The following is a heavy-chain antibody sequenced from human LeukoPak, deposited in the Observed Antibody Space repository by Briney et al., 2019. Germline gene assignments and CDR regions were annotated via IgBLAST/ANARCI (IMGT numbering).Heavy chain of an antibody. CDR2: INPSGGST. CDR3: ATMIRGALRAFDV. J-gene: IGHJ3*01. Sequence: ASVKVSCKPSGYTFTSYYMHWVRQAPGQGLEWMGIINPSGGSTSYAQKFQGRVTMTRDMSTSTVYMELSSLRSEDTAVYYCATMIRGALRAFDVWGQGTMVTVSS. CDR1: GYTFTSYY. D-gene: IGHD3-10*01. V-gene: IGHV1-46*01.